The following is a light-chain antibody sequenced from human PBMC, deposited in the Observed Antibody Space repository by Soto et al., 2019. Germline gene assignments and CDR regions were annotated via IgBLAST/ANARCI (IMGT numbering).Light chain of an antibody. J-gene: IGKJ4*01. V-gene: IGKV1-5*01. CDR2: DAS. CDR1: QSIRSW. Sequence: DIQMTQSPSTLSASVGDRVTMTCRASQSIRSWLAWCQQKPGKAPKLLIYDASSLESGVPSRFSGRRSGTEFTLTISSLQPDDFGTYYCQQYESYSPLTFGGGTKVDIK. CDR3: QQYESYSPLT.